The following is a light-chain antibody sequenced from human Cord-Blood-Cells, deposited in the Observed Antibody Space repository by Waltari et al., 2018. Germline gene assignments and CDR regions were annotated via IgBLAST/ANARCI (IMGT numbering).Light chain of an antibody. V-gene: IGLV3-21*04. CDR3: QVWDSSSDQV. CDR2: YDS. J-gene: IGLJ2*01. Sequence: SYVLTQPPSVSVATGKTARITCGGNNIGRKSVHWYQQKPGQAPVLVIYYDSDRPSGIPERFSGSNSGNTATLTISRVEAGDEADYYCQVWDSSSDQVFGGGTKLTVL. CDR1: NIGRKS.